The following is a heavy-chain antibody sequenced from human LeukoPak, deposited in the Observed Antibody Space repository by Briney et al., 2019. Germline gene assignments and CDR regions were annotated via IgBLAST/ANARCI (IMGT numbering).Heavy chain of an antibody. V-gene: IGHV4-39*01. CDR2: IYYSGST. J-gene: IGHJ3*02. CDR1: GGSISSSSYY. Sequence: PSETLSLTCTVSGGSISSSSYYRGWIRQPPGKGLEWIGSIYYSGSTYYNPSLKSRVTISVDTSKNQFSLKLSSVTAADTAVYYCASAYPPDAFDIWGQGTMVTVSS. CDR3: ASAYPPDAFDI.